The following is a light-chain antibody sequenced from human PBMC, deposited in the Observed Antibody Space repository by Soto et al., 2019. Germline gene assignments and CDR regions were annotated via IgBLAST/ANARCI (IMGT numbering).Light chain of an antibody. V-gene: IGKV3-15*01. Sequence: EIVMTQSPATLSVSPGERGTLSCRASQSVSSNLAWYQQKPGQAPRLLIFSASTRATGIPARFSGSGSGTEFTLTISSLQSEDFTFYYCQQYNNWPLTFGGGTKVEIK. J-gene: IGKJ4*01. CDR2: SAS. CDR1: QSVSSN. CDR3: QQYNNWPLT.